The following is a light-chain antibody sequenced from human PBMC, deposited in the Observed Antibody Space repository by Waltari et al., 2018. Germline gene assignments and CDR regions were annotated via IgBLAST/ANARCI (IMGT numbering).Light chain of an antibody. J-gene: IGKJ1*01. CDR3: RQGTHWPRT. CDR1: QSLVHSDGNTY. Sequence: DVVMTQSPLSLPVTLGQPASISCRSSQSLVHSDGNTYLNWFQQRPGKSPRRIIYKVSSRDSGVPDRFSGSGSGTDVTLKISRVEADDVGVYYCRQGTHWPRTFGQGTKVQIK. CDR2: KVS. V-gene: IGKV2-30*02.